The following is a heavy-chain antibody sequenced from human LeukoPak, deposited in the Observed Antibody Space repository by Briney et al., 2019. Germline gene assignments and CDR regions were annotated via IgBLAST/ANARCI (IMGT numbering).Heavy chain of an antibody. CDR1: GGSITGYY. CDR3: ARAGSSSWYTLAADS. CDR2: ISYTRYI. Sequence: PSETLSLTCTVSGGSITGYYWSWIRQPPGKGLEWIAYISYTRYINYNPSLKSRVTISLDTSKNQFSLKLNSVTAADTAVYFCARAGSSSWYTLAADSWGQGTLVTVSS. V-gene: IGHV4-59*01. D-gene: IGHD2-15*01. J-gene: IGHJ5*01.